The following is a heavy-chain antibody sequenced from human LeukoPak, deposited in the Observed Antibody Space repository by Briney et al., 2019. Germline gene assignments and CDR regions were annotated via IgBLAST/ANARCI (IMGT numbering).Heavy chain of an antibody. D-gene: IGHD6-6*01. J-gene: IGHJ4*02. CDR1: GGSISSSSHH. CDR3: TREHSSSSAY. CDR2: VYNSGTT. V-gene: IGHV4-39*01. Sequence: PSESLSLTCTVSGGSISSSSHHWAWIRQPPGKGLEWIGSVYNSGTTYYSPSLKSRVTVSVDTSKNQFSLKLTSVTAADTAVYYCTREHSSSSAYWGQGTLVTVSS.